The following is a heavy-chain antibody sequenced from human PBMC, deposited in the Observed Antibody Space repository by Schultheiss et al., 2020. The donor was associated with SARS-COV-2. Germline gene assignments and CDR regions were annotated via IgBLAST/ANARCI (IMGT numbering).Heavy chain of an antibody. CDR1: GYTFTSYD. V-gene: IGHV1-18*01. CDR2: ISAYNGNT. D-gene: IGHD4-17*01. CDR3: ARVRMTTVTDDAFDI. J-gene: IGHJ3*02. Sequence: ASVKVSCKASGYTFTSYDINWVRQATGQGLEWMGWISAYNGNTNYAQKLQGRVTMTTDTSTSTAYMELRSLRSDDTAVYYCARVRMTTVTDDAFDIWGQGTMVTVSS.